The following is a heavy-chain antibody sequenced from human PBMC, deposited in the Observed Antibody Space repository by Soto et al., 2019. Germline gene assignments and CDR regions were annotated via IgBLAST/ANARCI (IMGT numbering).Heavy chain of an antibody. Sequence: QVQLVESGGGVVQPGRSLRLSCAASGFIFSTYGMHWVRQAPGKGLEWVAVIWYDGSNKDYADSVKGRFTISRDNSKNALYLQMNSLRAEDTAVYYCARDHESGHSGVFDYSVQGALVTVSS. CDR2: IWYDGSNK. V-gene: IGHV3-33*01. J-gene: IGHJ4*02. D-gene: IGHD1-26*01. CDR1: GFIFSTYG. CDR3: ARDHESGHSGVFDY.